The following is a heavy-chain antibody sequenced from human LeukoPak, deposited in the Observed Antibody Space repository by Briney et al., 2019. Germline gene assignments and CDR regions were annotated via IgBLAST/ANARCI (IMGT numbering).Heavy chain of an antibody. J-gene: IGHJ4*02. CDR3: ARTRPDYTRYSSGWYEGGYYFDY. CDR2: IYTSGST. Sequence: SQTLSLTCTVSGGSISSGSYYWSWIRQPAGKGLEWIGRIYTSGSTNYNPSLKSRVTISVDTSKNQFSLKLSSVTAADTAVYYCARTRPDYTRYSSGWYEGGYYFDYWGQGTLVTVSS. V-gene: IGHV4-61*02. CDR1: GGSISSGSYY. D-gene: IGHD6-19*01.